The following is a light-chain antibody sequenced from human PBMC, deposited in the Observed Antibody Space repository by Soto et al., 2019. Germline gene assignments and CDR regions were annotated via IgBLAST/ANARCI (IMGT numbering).Light chain of an antibody. V-gene: IGLV2-14*01. Sequence: QSALTQPASVSGSPGQSITISCTGTSSDVGAYNYVSWYQQHPDKAPKLMIFEVSDRPSGVSNRFSGSNSRNTASLTISGLQAEDEADYFCSSYTSNSTLVLGGGTKVTVL. J-gene: IGLJ3*02. CDR3: SSYTSNSTLV. CDR1: SSDVGAYNY. CDR2: EVS.